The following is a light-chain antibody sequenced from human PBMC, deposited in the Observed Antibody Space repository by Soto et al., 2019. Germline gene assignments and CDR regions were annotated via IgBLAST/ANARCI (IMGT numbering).Light chain of an antibody. J-gene: IGKJ5*01. CDR2: GAS. V-gene: IGKV3-20*01. Sequence: EIVLTQSPGTLSLSPGERATLSCRASQSFVNMYLAWYQQKPGQAPRLLMYGASRRPTGIPDRFGGSGSGTDFTLTISSLQSEDFAVYYCQQYNNWPVTFGQGTRLEIK. CDR1: QSFVNMY. CDR3: QQYNNWPVT.